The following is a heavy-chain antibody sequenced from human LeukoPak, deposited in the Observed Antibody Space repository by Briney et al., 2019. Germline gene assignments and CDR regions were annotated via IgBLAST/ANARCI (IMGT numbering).Heavy chain of an antibody. Sequence: PLETLSLTCTVSGGSISSSSYYWGWIRQPPGKGLEWIGSIYYSGSTYYNPSLKSRVTISVDTSKNQFSLKLSSVTAADTAVYYCASAYYYDNGYFDYWGQGTLVTVSS. V-gene: IGHV4-39*01. CDR3: ASAYYYDNGYFDY. CDR1: GGSISSSSYY. CDR2: IYYSGST. D-gene: IGHD3-22*01. J-gene: IGHJ4*02.